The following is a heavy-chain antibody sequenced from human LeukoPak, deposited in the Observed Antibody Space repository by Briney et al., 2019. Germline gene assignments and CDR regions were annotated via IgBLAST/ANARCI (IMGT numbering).Heavy chain of an antibody. CDR1: GGSFSGYY. CDR3: ARYSSGWYDSRFDY. Sequence: PSETLSLTCAVYGGSFSGYYWSWIRQPPGKWLEWIGEINHSGSTNYNPSLKSRVTISVDTSKNQFSLKLSSVTAADTAVYYCARYSSGWYDSRFDYWGQGTLVTVSS. D-gene: IGHD6-19*01. J-gene: IGHJ4*02. CDR2: INHSGST. V-gene: IGHV4-34*01.